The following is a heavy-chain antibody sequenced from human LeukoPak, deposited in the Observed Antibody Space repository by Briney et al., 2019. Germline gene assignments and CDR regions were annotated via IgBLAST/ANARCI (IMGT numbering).Heavy chain of an antibody. Sequence: SETLSLTCTVSGGSISSYYWSWIRQPPGKGLEWIGYIYTSGSTNCNPSLKSRVTISVDTSKNQFSLKLSSVTAADTAVYYCARGSGSITMVRGVIRTWFDPWGQGTLVTVSS. J-gene: IGHJ5*02. CDR3: ARGSGSITMVRGVIRTWFDP. CDR1: GGSISSYY. D-gene: IGHD3-10*01. CDR2: IYTSGST. V-gene: IGHV4-4*09.